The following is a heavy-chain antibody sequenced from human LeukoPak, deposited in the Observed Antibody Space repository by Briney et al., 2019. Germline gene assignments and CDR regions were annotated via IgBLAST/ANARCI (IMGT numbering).Heavy chain of an antibody. CDR2: IKQDGSEK. V-gene: IGHV3-7*01. Sequence: GGSLRLSCAASGLTFSSYWMSWVRQAPGKGLGWVANIKQDGSEKYYVDSVKGRFTISRDNAKNSLYLQMNSLRADDTAVYYCARFAAGGSYYYYMDVWGKGTTVTVSS. D-gene: IGHD6-25*01. CDR3: ARFAAGGSYYYYMDV. CDR1: GLTFSSYW. J-gene: IGHJ6*03.